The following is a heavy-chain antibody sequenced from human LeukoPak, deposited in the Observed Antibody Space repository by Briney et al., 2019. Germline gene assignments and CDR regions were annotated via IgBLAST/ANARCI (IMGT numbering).Heavy chain of an antibody. CDR1: GLTFSNFA. Sequence: PGGSLRLSCAASGLTFSNFAMSWVRQASGKGLECVSANSGGGDSTYYADSVKGRFTVSRDNSKNTLYLQMNSLTDDDTAVYYCAKGRGTNSGPTLDYWGQGTLVTVSS. D-gene: IGHD6-19*01. J-gene: IGHJ4*02. CDR2: NSGGGDST. V-gene: IGHV3-23*01. CDR3: AKGRGTNSGPTLDY.